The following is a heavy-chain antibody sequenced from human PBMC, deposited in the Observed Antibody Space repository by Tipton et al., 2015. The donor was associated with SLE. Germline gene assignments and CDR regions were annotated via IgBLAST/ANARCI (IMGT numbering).Heavy chain of an antibody. CDR1: GGSISSHY. CDR3: ASRTTPLPHWVGDIFDV. J-gene: IGHJ3*01. Sequence: TLSLTCTVSGGSISSHYWSWIRQPPGKGLEWIGYIYYSGSTNYNPSLKSRVTISVDTSKNQFSLKLSSVTAADTAVYYCASRTTPLPHWVGDIFDVWGQGSMVTVSS. D-gene: IGHD2-21*01. V-gene: IGHV4-59*11. CDR2: IYYSGST.